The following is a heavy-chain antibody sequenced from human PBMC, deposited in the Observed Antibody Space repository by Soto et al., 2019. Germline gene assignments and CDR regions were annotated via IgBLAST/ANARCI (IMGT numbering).Heavy chain of an antibody. J-gene: IGHJ5*02. Sequence: GASVKVSCKASGYTFTSYAMHWVRQAPGQRLEWMGWINAGNGNTKYSQKFQGRVTITRDTSASTAYMELSSLRSEDTAVYYCARELPYSSSCYRRRTTTGIWFDPWGQGTLVTGSS. CDR2: INAGNGNT. CDR3: ARELPYSSSCYRRRTTTGIWFDP. V-gene: IGHV1-3*01. CDR1: GYTFTSYA. D-gene: IGHD6-13*01.